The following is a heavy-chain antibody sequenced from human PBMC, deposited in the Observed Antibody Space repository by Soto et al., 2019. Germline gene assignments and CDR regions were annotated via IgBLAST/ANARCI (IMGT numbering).Heavy chain of an antibody. D-gene: IGHD2-21*02. CDR1: GGSISSYY. CDR3: ARDLWGYCGADCYPLDV. Sequence: QVRLQESGPGLVKPSETLSLTCTVSGGSISSYYWSWIRQPPGKGLEWIGYMYNTGSTIYNPSLKSPVTISVDTSKNHFSLKLNSVTAADTAVYYCARDLWGYCGADCYPLDVWGQGTTVTVSS. CDR2: MYNTGST. J-gene: IGHJ6*02. V-gene: IGHV4-59*01.